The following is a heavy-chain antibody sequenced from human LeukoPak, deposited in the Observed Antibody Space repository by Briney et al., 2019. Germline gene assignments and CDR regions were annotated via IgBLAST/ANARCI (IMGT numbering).Heavy chain of an antibody. J-gene: IGHJ4*02. D-gene: IGHD6-13*01. CDR2: IWYDGINE. CDR1: GFTFSSSG. Sequence: PGGSLRLSCAASGFTFSSSGMHWVRQAPGKALEWVALIWYDGINEYYADSVKGRFSISRDDSKNTLYLQMNSLRAEDTAVYYCVRDKGSSWGEKYYFDYWGQGTLVTVSS. CDR3: VRDKGSSWGEKYYFDY. V-gene: IGHV3-33*01.